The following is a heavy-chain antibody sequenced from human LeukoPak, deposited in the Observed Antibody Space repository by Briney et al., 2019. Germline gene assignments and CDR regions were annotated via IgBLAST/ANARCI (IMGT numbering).Heavy chain of an antibody. J-gene: IGHJ4*02. Sequence: ASVKVSCKASGGTFSNSAISWVRQAPGQGLEWMGWISAYNGNTNYAQKLQGRVTMTTDTSTSTAYMELSSLTSEDMAVYFCARGRGGNHRFDYWGQGTLVTVSS. CDR3: ARGRGGNHRFDY. CDR1: GGTFSNSA. V-gene: IGHV1-18*03. D-gene: IGHD1-14*01. CDR2: ISAYNGNT.